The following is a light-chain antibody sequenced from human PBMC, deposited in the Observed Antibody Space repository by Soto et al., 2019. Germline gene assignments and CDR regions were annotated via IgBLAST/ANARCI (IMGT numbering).Light chain of an antibody. Sequence: DIQMTQSPSSVSAFVGDRVTITCRASQSISSYLNWYQQKPGKAPKLLIYLASSLQSGVPSRFSGSGSGADFTLTISSLQPEDFATYYCQQSYSIPLTFGEGTKVEIK. J-gene: IGKJ4*01. CDR3: QQSYSIPLT. CDR2: LAS. V-gene: IGKV1-39*01. CDR1: QSISSY.